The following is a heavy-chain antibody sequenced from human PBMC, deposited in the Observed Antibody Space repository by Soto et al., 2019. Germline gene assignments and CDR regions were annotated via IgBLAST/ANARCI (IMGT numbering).Heavy chain of an antibody. J-gene: IGHJ4*02. D-gene: IGHD4-17*01. CDR1: GGSISSGAYY. V-gene: IGHV4-30-4*01. Sequence: QVQLQESGPGLVKPSQTLSLTCTVSGGSISSGAYYWSWVRQPPGKGLEWIGYIYYSGSTYYNPSLKSRVTISVDTPKNQFSLKLSSVTATDTAVYYCARDNYGDTYYFDYWGQGTLVTVSS. CDR3: ARDNYGDTYYFDY. CDR2: IYYSGST.